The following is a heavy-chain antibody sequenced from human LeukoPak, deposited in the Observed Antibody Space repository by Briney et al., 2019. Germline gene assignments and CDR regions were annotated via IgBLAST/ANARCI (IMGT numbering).Heavy chain of an antibody. CDR2: IYYSGST. D-gene: IGHD3-3*01. CDR1: GGSISSSSYY. Sequence: PSETLSPTCTVSGGSISSSSYYWGWIRQPPGNGLEWIGSIYYSGSTYYNPSLKSRVTISVDTSKNQFSLKLSSVTAAQTAVYYCARGEGRRRDFGSGYVKGYNWFDPWGQGTLVTVSS. CDR3: ARGEGRRRDFGSGYVKGYNWFDP. V-gene: IGHV4-39*01. J-gene: IGHJ5*02.